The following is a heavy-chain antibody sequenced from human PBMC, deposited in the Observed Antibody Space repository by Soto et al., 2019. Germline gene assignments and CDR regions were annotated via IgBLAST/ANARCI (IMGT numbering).Heavy chain of an antibody. CDR1: GYTFTSYG. J-gene: IGHJ3*02. D-gene: IGHD5-12*01. CDR2: ISAYNGNT. V-gene: IGHV1-18*01. CDR3: AGDSPGRDGYNATEDAFDI. Sequence: QVQLVQSGAEVKKPGASVKVSCKASGYTFTSYGISWVRQAPGQGLEWMGWISAYNGNTNYAQKLQGRVTMTTDTSTSTAYMELRSLRSDDTAVYYCAGDSPGRDGYNATEDAFDIWGQGTMVTVSS.